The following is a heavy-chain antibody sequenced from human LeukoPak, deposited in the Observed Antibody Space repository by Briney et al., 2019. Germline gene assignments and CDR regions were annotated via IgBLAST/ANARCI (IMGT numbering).Heavy chain of an antibody. CDR2: IWYDGSNK. Sequence: GGSLRLSCAASGFTFSSYGMHWVRQAPGKGLKWVAVIWYDGSNKYYADSVKGRFTISRDNSKNTLYLQMNSLRAEDTAVYYCARERSTVAPPHPFDYWGQGTLVTVSS. CDR3: ARERSTVAPPHPFDY. CDR1: GFTFSSYG. D-gene: IGHD4-23*01. J-gene: IGHJ4*02. V-gene: IGHV3-33*01.